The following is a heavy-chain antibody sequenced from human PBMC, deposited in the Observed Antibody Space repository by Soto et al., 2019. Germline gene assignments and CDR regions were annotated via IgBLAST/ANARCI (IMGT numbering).Heavy chain of an antibody. Sequence: EVQLLESGGDLVQPGGSLRLSCAASGFTFSSYATSWVRQAPGKGLEWVSTISGRGDDTYYTDSVKGRVTISRDNSKNTLYVHMNSLRAEDTAVYYCARAQPTYSSSYFDYWGQGTLVTVSS. J-gene: IGHJ4*02. V-gene: IGHV3-23*01. CDR3: ARAQPTYSSSYFDY. D-gene: IGHD3-22*01. CDR2: ISGRGDDT. CDR1: GFTFSSYA.